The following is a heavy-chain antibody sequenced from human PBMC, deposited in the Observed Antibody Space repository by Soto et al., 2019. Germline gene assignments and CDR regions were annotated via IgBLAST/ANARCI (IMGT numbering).Heavy chain of an antibody. CDR3: ARDKITGLFDY. D-gene: IGHD2-8*02. V-gene: IGHV4-34*01. CDR1: GGAFSGFF. J-gene: IGHJ4*02. Sequence: SETLSLPRAGYGGAFSGFFLTWVRQPPGTGLEWIGEIYHSGSTNYNPSLKSRVTISVDTSKNQFSLKLTSVTAADTAVYYCARDKITGLFDYWGQGTLVTVSS. CDR2: IYHSGST.